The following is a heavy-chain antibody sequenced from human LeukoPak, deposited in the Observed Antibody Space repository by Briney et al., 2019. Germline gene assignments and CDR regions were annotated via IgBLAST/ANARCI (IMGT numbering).Heavy chain of an antibody. D-gene: IGHD3-10*01. V-gene: IGHV4-4*02. CDR3: ARESKWFGEPPVPHYGMDV. Sequence: SGTLSLTCGVSGGFIINGKWWSWVRQPPGKGLEWIGGISHSGSPNYNPSLKGRLTISVDTAKNQFSLKLSSVTAADTAVYYCARESKWFGEPPVPHYGMDVWGQGTAVTVSS. CDR2: ISHSGSP. J-gene: IGHJ6*02. CDR1: GGFIINGKW.